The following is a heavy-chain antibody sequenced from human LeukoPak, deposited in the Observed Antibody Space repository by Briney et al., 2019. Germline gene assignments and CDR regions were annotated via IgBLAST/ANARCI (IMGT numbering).Heavy chain of an antibody. V-gene: IGHV3-7*01. J-gene: IGHJ3*02. CDR3: VGEVMGDAFDI. CDR1: GFTSTNFW. CDR2: INKDGRVK. D-gene: IGHD3-16*01. Sequence: GGSLRLSCTDSGFTSTNFWVNWVRQAPGKGPEWVANINKDGRVKQYVGSVRGRFTISRDNAKNSVHLQMNGLRDEDTAIYYCVGEVMGDAFDIWGQGTMVAVSS.